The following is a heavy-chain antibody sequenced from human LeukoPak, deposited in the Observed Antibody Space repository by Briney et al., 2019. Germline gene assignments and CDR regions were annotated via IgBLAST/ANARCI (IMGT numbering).Heavy chain of an antibody. D-gene: IGHD2-2*01. J-gene: IGHJ4*02. CDR3: ARDGSGDIVVVPAAMPDY. Sequence: PGRSLRLSCAASGFTFSSYAMHWVRQAPGKGLEGVAVISYDGSNKYYADSVKGRFTISRDNSKNTLYLQMNSLRAEDTAVYYCARDGSGDIVVVPAAMPDYWGQGTLVTVSS. CDR2: ISYDGSNK. V-gene: IGHV3-30*04. CDR1: GFTFSSYA.